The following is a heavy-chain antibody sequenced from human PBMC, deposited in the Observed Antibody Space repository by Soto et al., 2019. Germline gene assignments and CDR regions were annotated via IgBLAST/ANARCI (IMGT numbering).Heavy chain of an antibody. D-gene: IGHD3-10*01. CDR1: GFTFSSSA. CDR3: AKDRHYPRDYFHY. V-gene: IGHV3-23*01. Sequence: GGSLRLSCAASGFTFSSSAISWVRQGQGKGLEWVSAVSANGQGIYYADSVRGRFTISRDNSKNTVFLHMDSLSAEDTAVYYCAKDRHYPRDYFHYWGQGTLVTVSS. CDR2: VSANGQGI. J-gene: IGHJ4*02.